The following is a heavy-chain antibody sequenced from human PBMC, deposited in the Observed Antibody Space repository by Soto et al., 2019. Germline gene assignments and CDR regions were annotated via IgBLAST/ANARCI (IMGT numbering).Heavy chain of an antibody. V-gene: IGHV3-30-3*01. CDR3: ASTSGSYYQVDYYGMDV. Sequence: ESGGGVVQPGRSLRLSCAASGFTFSSYAMHWVRQAPGKGLEWVAVISYDGSNKYYADSVKGRFTISRDNSKNTLYLQMNSLRAEDTAVYYCASTSGSYYQVDYYGMDVWGQGTTVTVSS. CDR2: ISYDGSNK. CDR1: GFTFSSYA. D-gene: IGHD1-26*01. J-gene: IGHJ6*02.